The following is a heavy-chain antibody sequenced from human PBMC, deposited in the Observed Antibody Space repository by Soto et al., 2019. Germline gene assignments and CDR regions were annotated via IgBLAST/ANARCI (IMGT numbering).Heavy chain of an antibody. J-gene: IGHJ4*02. Sequence: GSLRLSCAASGFTFSTYAMIWVRQAPGKGLEWVSVITGSGGSTYYADSVKGRFTISRDNSKNTLYLQMNSLRAEDTAVYYCARHGYNYGGGYFDYWGQGTLVTVSS. D-gene: IGHD5-18*01. V-gene: IGHV3-23*01. CDR1: GFTFSTYA. CDR2: ITGSGGST. CDR3: ARHGYNYGGGYFDY.